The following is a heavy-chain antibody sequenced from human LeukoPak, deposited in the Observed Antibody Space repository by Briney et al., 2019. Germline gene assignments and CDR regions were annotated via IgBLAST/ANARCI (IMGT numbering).Heavy chain of an antibody. J-gene: IGHJ4*02. Sequence: GGSLRLSCAASGFSLSNYWMSWVRQAPGKGLEWVANIKADNGEKYFVDSVMGRFTISRDNAKNSLFLQMNSLRAEDTAVYYCARDFYDNVGYPSPHYWGQGALVTVSS. D-gene: IGHD3-16*01. CDR3: ARDFYDNVGYPSPHY. CDR1: GFSLSNYW. V-gene: IGHV3-7*01. CDR2: IKADNGEK.